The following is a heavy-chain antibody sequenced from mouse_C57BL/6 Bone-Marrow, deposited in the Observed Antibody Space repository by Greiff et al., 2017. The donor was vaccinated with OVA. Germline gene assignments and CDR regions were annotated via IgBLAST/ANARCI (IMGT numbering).Heavy chain of an antibody. J-gene: IGHJ4*01. CDR1: GFNIKDYY. D-gene: IGHD1-1*01. CDR3: ARGSYYYGSSP. CDR2: IYPGACET. Sequence: EVQVVESGAELVKPGASVKLSCTASGFNIKDYYMHWVKQRTEQGLEWIGRIYPGACETKYAPKFQGKATITADTSSNTAYLQLSSLTSEDTAVYYCARGSYYYGSSPWGQGTSVTVSS. V-gene: IGHV14-2*01.